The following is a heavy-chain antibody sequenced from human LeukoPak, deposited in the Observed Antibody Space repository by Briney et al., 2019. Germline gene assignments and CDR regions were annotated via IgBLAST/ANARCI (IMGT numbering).Heavy chain of an antibody. CDR3: ARDGSITMDRHFDY. CDR2: IYYSGST. Sequence: SETLSLTCTVSGGSISSYYWSWIRQPPGKGLEWIGYIYYSGSTNYNPSLKSRVTISVDTSKNQFSLKLSSVTAADTAVYYCARDGSITMDRHFDYWGQGTLVTVSS. D-gene: IGHD3-10*01. CDR1: GGSISSYY. V-gene: IGHV4-59*01. J-gene: IGHJ4*02.